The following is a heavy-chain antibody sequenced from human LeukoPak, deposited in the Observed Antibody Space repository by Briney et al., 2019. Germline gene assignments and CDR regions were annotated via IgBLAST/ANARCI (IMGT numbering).Heavy chain of an antibody. CDR2: INSDGSST. J-gene: IGHJ5*02. V-gene: IGHV3-74*01. D-gene: IGHD2-2*01. CDR3: ARQSPEDIVVVPAALNWFDP. CDR1: GFTFSSYW. Sequence: SGGSLRLSCAASGFTFSSYWMHWVRQAPGKGLVWVSRINSDGSSTSYADSVKGRFTISRDNAKNTLYLQMNSLRAEDTAVYYCARQSPEDIVVVPAALNWFDPWGQGTLVTVSS.